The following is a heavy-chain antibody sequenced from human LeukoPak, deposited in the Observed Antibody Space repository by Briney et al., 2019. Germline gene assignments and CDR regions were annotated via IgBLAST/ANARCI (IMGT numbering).Heavy chain of an antibody. CDR1: GFTFSDYY. Sequence: PGGSLRLSCAASGFTFSDYYMSWIRQAPGKGLEWVSYISSSGSTIYYADSVKGRFTISRDNAKNSLYLQMNSLRAEDTAVYYGARVSTYYDILTGYRLPLFDPWGQGTLVTVSS. D-gene: IGHD3-9*01. CDR3: ARVSTYYDILTGYRLPLFDP. CDR2: ISSSGSTI. J-gene: IGHJ5*02. V-gene: IGHV3-11*01.